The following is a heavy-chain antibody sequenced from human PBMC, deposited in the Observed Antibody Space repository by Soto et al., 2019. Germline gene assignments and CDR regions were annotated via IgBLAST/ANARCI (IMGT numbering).Heavy chain of an antibody. Sequence: ASVKGSCKASGYTFTHYFIHWVRRAPGQGLEWMGYINPKSGDTHYSQTFRGRVSMTRDTSTDTANMGLSSLKSDDTAVYFCARVPGHKNSRGDFWGQGTPVTVSS. CDR1: GYTFTHYF. CDR2: INPKSGDT. V-gene: IGHV1-2*02. J-gene: IGHJ4*02. CDR3: ARVPGHKNSRGDF. D-gene: IGHD3-10*01.